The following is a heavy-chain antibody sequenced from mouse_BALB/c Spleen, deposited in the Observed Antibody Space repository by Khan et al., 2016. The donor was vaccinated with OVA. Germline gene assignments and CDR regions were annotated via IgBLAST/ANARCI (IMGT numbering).Heavy chain of an antibody. J-gene: IGHJ2*01. D-gene: IGHD1-1*01. CDR3: ARTDYYGSSYYFDY. Sequence: VQLQQSGPELVKPGASVKVSCKASGYSFTDYNMFWVKQSHGKSLEWIGYIDPYNGGTSYNQKFKGKATLTVDKSSSSAFMHLSSLTSEDSAVFYCARTDYYGSSYYFDYWGQGTTLTVSS. CDR2: IDPYNGGT. V-gene: IGHV1S135*01. CDR1: GYSFTDYN.